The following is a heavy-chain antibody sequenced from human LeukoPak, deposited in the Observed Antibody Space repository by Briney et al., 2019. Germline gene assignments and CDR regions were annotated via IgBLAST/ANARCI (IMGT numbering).Heavy chain of an antibody. CDR1: GGSISSGGYY. D-gene: IGHD2-8*01. V-gene: IGHV4-31*03. J-gene: IGHJ4*02. CDR3: ARAEPPYCTNGVCYLDY. Sequence: SQTLSLTCTVSGGSISSGGYYWSWIRQHPGKGLEWIGYIYYSGSTYYNPSLKSRVTISVDTSKNQFSLNLSSVTAADTAVYYCARAEPPYCTNGVCYLDYWGQGTLVTVSS. CDR2: IYYSGST.